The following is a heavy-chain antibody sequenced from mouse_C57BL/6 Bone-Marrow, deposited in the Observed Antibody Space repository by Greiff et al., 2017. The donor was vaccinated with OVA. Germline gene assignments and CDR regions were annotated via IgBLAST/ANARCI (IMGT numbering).Heavy chain of an antibody. CDR2: IYPRSGNT. CDR3: VLYGNFHYFDY. J-gene: IGHJ2*01. Sequence: VQLQQSGAELARPGASVKLSCKASGYTFTSYGISWVKQRTGQGLEWIGEIYPRSGNTYYNEKFKGKAKLTAVTSASTAYMELSSLTNEDSAVYYCVLYGNFHYFDYWGQGTTLTVSS. D-gene: IGHD2-1*01. V-gene: IGHV1-81*01. CDR1: GYTFTSYG.